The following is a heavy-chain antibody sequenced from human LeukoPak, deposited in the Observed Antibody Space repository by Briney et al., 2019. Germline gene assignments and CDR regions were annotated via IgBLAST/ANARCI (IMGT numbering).Heavy chain of an antibody. CDR3: ARAKYDFWSSDLWGGFDF. D-gene: IGHD3-3*01. V-gene: IGHV4-59*01. Sequence: PSETLSLTRTVSGGSISSYYWSWIRQPPGKGLEYIGYIYYSGTTNYNPSLKSRVTISVDTSKNQFSLKLSSVTAADTAVYYCARAKYDFWSSDLWGGFDFWGQGTMVTVSS. CDR2: IYYSGTT. CDR1: GGSISSYY. J-gene: IGHJ3*01.